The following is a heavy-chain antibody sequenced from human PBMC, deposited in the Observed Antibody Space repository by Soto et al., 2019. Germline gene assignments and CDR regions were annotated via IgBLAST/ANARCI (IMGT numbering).Heavy chain of an antibody. CDR1: GFTFSTYS. CDR2: IKQGGGEK. V-gene: IGHV3-7*03. J-gene: IGHJ6*02. CDR3: ATLSYYYYYGMDV. Sequence: QTGGSLRLSCAASGFTFSTYSMTWVRQAPGKGLEWVANIKQGGGEKFYVDSVKGRFTVSRDNAKNSLYLQMNSLRTEDTAVYYCATLSYYYYYGMDVWGQGTTVTVSS.